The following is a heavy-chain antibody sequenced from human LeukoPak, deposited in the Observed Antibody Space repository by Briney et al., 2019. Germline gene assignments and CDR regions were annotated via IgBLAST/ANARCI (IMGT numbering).Heavy chain of an antibody. CDR1: GEPFSAYF. J-gene: IGHJ4*02. Sequence: SETLSLTCAVYGEPFSAYFWNWIRQAPGKPLEYIGEINHRGSSHYNPSLKTRVTLSVDTSKNQFSLKLTSVTAADTAVYFCARGSSFDGYCSAGACDAGYYDSWGQGTPVTVSS. V-gene: IGHV4-34*01. CDR2: INHRGSS. CDR3: ARGSSFDGYCSAGACDAGYYDS. D-gene: IGHD2-15*01.